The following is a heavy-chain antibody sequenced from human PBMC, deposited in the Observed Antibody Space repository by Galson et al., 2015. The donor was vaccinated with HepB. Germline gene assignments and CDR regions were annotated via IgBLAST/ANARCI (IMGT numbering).Heavy chain of an antibody. CDR1: GFTFTRYA. CDR2: IGGSGGHT. D-gene: IGHD3-3*01. CDR3: AKVAILGVTLHYFDY. Sequence: SLRLSCAGSGFTFTRYALNWVRQAPGKGLEWVSSIGGSGGHTYYADSVRGRFTISRDNSKNTLYLQVSSLRVEDTAVYYCAKVAILGVTLHYFDYWGQGTLVTVSS. J-gene: IGHJ4*02. V-gene: IGHV3-23*01.